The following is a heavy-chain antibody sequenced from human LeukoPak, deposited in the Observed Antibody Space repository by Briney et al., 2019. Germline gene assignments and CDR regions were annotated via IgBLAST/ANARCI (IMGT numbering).Heavy chain of an antibody. D-gene: IGHD5-18*01. CDR2: INPNSGGT. J-gene: IGHJ4*02. V-gene: IGHV1-2*02. CDR1: GYTVTGHY. Sequence: GASVKVSCKASGYTVTGHYLHWVRQAPGQGLEWMGWINPNSGGTNNAQNFQGRVTMTRDTSINTAYMELNSLTSDDTAKYYCAKDAYSGFSSSYNMDSWGQGTLVSVSS. CDR3: AKDAYSGFSSSYNMDS.